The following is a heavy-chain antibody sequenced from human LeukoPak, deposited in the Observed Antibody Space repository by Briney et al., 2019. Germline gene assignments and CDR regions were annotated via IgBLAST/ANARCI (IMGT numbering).Heavy chain of an antibody. J-gene: IGHJ4*02. CDR3: ARDYDFCPRE. CDR1: GFTFSSYS. CDR2: ISSSSTYI. D-gene: IGHD3-3*01. V-gene: IGHV3-21*01. Sequence: GGSLRLSCAASGFTFSSYSIDWVRQAPGKGLEWVSSISSSSTYIYYADSVKGQFTISRDNAKNSLYLQMNSLRAEDTAVYYCARDYDFCPREWGQGTLVTVSS.